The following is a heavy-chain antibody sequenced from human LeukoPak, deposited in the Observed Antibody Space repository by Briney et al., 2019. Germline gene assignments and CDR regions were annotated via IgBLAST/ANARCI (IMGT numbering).Heavy chain of an antibody. Sequence: GESLRISCMGSGYSFTSYWISWVRQMPGKGIEWMGRIDPSDSYTNYSPSFQGHVTISADKSITTAYLQWSSLEASDTAMYYCARLPKSNYDSSGYSDYWGQGTLVTVSS. V-gene: IGHV5-10-1*01. J-gene: IGHJ4*02. CDR2: IDPSDSYT. CDR1: GYSFTSYW. CDR3: ARLPKSNYDSSGYSDY. D-gene: IGHD3-22*01.